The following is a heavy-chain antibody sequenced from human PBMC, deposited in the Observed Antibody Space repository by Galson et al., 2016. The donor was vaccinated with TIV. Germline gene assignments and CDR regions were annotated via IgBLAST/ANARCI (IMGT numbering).Heavy chain of an antibody. J-gene: IGHJ4*02. CDR1: GDPFTGYY. Sequence: SVKVSCKASGDPFTGYYVHWVRQAPGQGLEWMGWIDPRSVATNYAQKFQGRVTMTRDTSISTAHMELTRLTPDDTAVYYCARARYGDYFDYWGQGTLVTVSS. CDR2: IDPRSVAT. V-gene: IGHV1-2*02. CDR3: ARARYGDYFDY. D-gene: IGHD4-17*01.